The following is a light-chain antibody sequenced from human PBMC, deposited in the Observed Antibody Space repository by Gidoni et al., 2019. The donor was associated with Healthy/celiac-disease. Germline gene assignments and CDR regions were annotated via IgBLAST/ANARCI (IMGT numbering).Light chain of an antibody. V-gene: IGLV1-40*01. CDR1: SSNIGAGYD. Sequence: QSVLTQPPSVSGAPAQRVTLSCTGSSSNIGAGYDVHWYHQLPGTAPKLLIYGNSNRPSWVPDRFSGSKSGTSASLAITGLQAEEEADYYCQSYDSSLSGPVVFGGGTKLTVL. CDR2: GNS. CDR3: QSYDSSLSGPVV. J-gene: IGLJ2*01.